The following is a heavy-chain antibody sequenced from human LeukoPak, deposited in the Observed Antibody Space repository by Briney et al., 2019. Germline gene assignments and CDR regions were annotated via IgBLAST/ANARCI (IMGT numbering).Heavy chain of an antibody. CDR3: ARGYSSSWYGHFDY. Sequence: PSETLSLTCAVYGGSFSGYYWSWIRQPPGKGLEWIGEINHSGSTNCNPSLKSRVTISVDTSKNQFSLKLSSVTAADTAVYYCARGYSSSWYGHFDYWGQGTLVTVSS. D-gene: IGHD6-13*01. CDR2: INHSGST. V-gene: IGHV4-34*01. CDR1: GGSFSGYY. J-gene: IGHJ4*02.